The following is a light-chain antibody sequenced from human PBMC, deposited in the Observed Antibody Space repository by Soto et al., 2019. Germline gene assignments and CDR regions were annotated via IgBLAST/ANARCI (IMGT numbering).Light chain of an antibody. Sequence: DIQMTQSPSSVSASVGDRVTITCRASQAIDSWLAWYQQKPGEAPKLLIFTGSPLHSGVPPRFSGSGSGTDFTLTISSLQPEDFATYYCQQTLSFPPTFGQGTKV. J-gene: IGKJ1*01. V-gene: IGKV1-12*01. CDR3: QQTLSFPPT. CDR1: QAIDSW. CDR2: TGS.